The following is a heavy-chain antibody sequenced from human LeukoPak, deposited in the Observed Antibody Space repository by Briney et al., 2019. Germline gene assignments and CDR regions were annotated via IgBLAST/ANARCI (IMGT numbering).Heavy chain of an antibody. J-gene: IGHJ4*02. D-gene: IGHD3-22*01. CDR2: ISAYNGNT. CDR3: ARDGDSYYDSSGYDY. Sequence: ASVEVSCKASGYTSTSYGISWVRQAPGQGLEWMGWISAYNGNTNYAQKLQGRVTMTTDTSTSTAYMELRSLRSDDTAVYYCARDGDSYYDSSGYDYWGQGTLVTVSS. V-gene: IGHV1-18*01. CDR1: GYTSTSYG.